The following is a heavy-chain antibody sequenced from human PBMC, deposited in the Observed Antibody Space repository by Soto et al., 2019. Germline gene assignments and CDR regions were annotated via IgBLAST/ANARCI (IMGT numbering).Heavy chain of an antibody. Sequence: GGSLRLSCAASGFSFSSYEMNWVRQAPGKGLEWVSYIDPSADYIYYADSVTGRFTISRDNAENSLYLQMNSLRAEDTAVYYCAKEIGTNPYFDYWGQGTLVTVSS. CDR3: AKEIGTNPYFDY. D-gene: IGHD1-26*01. J-gene: IGHJ4*02. CDR2: IDPSADYI. CDR1: GFSFSSYE. V-gene: IGHV3-48*03.